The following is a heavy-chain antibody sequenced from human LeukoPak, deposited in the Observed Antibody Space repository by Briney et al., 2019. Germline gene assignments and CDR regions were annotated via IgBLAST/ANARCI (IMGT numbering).Heavy chain of an antibody. CDR3: AKSPYDSSGYYMDY. CDR1: GFTFSSYA. J-gene: IGHJ4*02. Sequence: PGGSLRLSCAASGFTFSSYAMSWVRQAPGKGPEWVSAISGSGVSTYYADSVKGRFTISRGNSKNTLYLQMNSLRAEDTAVYYCAKSPYDSSGYYMDYWGQGTLVTVSS. V-gene: IGHV3-23*01. D-gene: IGHD3-22*01. CDR2: ISGSGVST.